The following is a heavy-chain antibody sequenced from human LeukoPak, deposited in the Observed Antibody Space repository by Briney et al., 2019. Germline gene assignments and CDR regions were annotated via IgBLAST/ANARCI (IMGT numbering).Heavy chain of an antibody. CDR3: ARYPYGDYKYYYYMDV. V-gene: IGHV4-4*02. CDR2: IFYSGST. Sequence: TSETLSLTCAVSGGSISSSNWWSWVRQPPGQGLEWIGNIFYSGSTYYSPSLKSRVTISLDTSRNQFSLKLSSVTAADTAVYYCARYPYGDYKYYYYMDVWGKGTTVTVSS. D-gene: IGHD4-17*01. CDR1: GGSISSSNW. J-gene: IGHJ6*03.